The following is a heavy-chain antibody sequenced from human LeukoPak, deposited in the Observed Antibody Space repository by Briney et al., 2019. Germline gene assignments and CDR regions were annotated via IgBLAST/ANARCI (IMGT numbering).Heavy chain of an antibody. CDR1: GFTFSSYE. V-gene: IGHV3-48*03. Sequence: PGGSLRLSCAASGFTFSSYEMNWVRQAPGKGLEWVSYISSSGSTIYYADSVKGRFTISRDNAKNSLYLQMNSLRAEDTAVYYCARVGGSSWSHNWFDPWGQGTLVTVSS. D-gene: IGHD6-13*01. J-gene: IGHJ5*02. CDR2: ISSSGSTI. CDR3: ARVGGSSWSHNWFDP.